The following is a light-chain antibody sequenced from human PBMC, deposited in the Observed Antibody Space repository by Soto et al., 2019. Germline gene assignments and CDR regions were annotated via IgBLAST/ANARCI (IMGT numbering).Light chain of an antibody. J-gene: IGKJ1*01. V-gene: IGKV4-1*01. CDR1: RSVLYSSNNKNY. CDR3: QQYYNTPQT. CDR2: WAS. Sequence: IVMTQSPDSLAVSLGERATINCKSSRSVLYSSNNKNYLAWYQQKPGQPPKLLIYWASTRESGVPDRFSGSGSGKDFPLTLSSLQAEDWAVYYCQQYYNTPQTFGQGTKVEI.